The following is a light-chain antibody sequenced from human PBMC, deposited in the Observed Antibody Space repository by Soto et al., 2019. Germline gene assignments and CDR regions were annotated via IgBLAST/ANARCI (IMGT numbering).Light chain of an antibody. CDR1: QSVSNN. V-gene: IGKV3-15*01. Sequence: EIVMTQSPATLSVSPGERATLSCRASQSVSNNLAWYQQKPGQAPRLLIYGASTRATGIPARFSGSGSGTELNPTISSLQSEDVAVYYCQQYNTWSPLTFGGGTKVETK. CDR3: QQYNTWSPLT. J-gene: IGKJ4*01. CDR2: GAS.